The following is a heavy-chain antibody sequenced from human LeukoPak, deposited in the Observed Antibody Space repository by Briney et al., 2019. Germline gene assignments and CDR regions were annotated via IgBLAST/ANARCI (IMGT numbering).Heavy chain of an antibody. V-gene: IGHV3-15*01. J-gene: IGHJ5*02. Sequence: GGSLRLSCAASGFTFSNAWMSWVRQAPGKGLEWVGRIKSKTGGGTTDYAAPVKGRFTISRDDSKNTLYLQMNSLKTEDTAVYYCTTAWHRWGQGTLVTVSS. CDR3: TTAWHR. CDR1: GFTFSNAW. CDR2: IKSKTGGGTT.